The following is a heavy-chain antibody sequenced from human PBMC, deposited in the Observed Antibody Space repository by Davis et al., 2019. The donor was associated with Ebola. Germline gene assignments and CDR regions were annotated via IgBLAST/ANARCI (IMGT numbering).Heavy chain of an antibody. J-gene: IGHJ4*02. CDR2: IRYDGSNK. D-gene: IGHD2-15*01. V-gene: IGHV3-30*02. Sequence: GESLKISCAASGFTFSSYGMHWVRQAPGKGLEWVAFIRYDGSNKYYADSVKGRFTISRDNSKNTLYLQMNSLRAEDTAVYYCAMTEYCSGGSCYSGDYWGQGTLVTVSS. CDR3: AMTEYCSGGSCYSGDY. CDR1: GFTFSSYG.